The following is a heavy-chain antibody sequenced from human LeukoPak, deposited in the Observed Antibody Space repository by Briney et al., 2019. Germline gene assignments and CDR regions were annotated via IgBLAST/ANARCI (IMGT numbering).Heavy chain of an antibody. Sequence: SETLSLTCAVYGGFISGYYWTWIRQPPGKGLEWIGSIFYSGSTYYNPSLKSRVTISVDTSKNQFSLKLTSVTAADTAVYSCARHKSGSGWYWYFDYWGQGTRVTASS. CDR2: IFYSGST. V-gene: IGHV4-39*01. CDR3: ARHKSGSGWYWYFDY. D-gene: IGHD6-19*01. CDR1: GGFISGYY. J-gene: IGHJ4*02.